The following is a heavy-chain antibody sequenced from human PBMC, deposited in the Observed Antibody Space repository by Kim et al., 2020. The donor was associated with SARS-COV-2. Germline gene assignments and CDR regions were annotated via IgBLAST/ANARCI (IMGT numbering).Heavy chain of an antibody. CDR3: ARRVDVGWFDP. CDR2: T. D-gene: IGHD3-16*01. V-gene: IGHV5-10-1*01. Sequence: TNYCPSFQGHVTISADKSISTAYLQWSSLKASDTAMYYCARRVDVGWFDPWGQGTLVTVSS. J-gene: IGHJ5*02.